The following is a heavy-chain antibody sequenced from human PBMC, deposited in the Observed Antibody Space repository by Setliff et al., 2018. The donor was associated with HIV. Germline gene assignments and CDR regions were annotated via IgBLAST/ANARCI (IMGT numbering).Heavy chain of an antibody. CDR3: ARLGSGWSDSYYYAIDV. V-gene: IGHV1-18*01. CDR2: ISPYIGHT. D-gene: IGHD6-19*01. J-gene: IGHJ6*02. CDR1: GYTFTTYG. Sequence: ASVKVSCKASGYTFTTYGISWVRQAPGHGLEWMGWISPYIGHTNYAQNFQGRVTMTIDTSTSTAYMELRSLRSDDTAVYFCARLGSGWSDSYYYAIDVWGQGTTVTVSS.